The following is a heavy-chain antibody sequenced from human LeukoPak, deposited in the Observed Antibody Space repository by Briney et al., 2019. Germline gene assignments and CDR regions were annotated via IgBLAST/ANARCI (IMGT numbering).Heavy chain of an antibody. V-gene: IGHV1-2*02. J-gene: IGHJ4*02. D-gene: IGHD2-15*01. Sequence: VASVKVSCKASGYTFTGYYMHWVRQAPGQGLEWMGWINPNSGGTNYAQKFQGRVTMTRDTSISTAYMELSRLRSDDTAVYYCARERTLTSCYGYWGQGTLVTVSS. CDR1: GYTFTGYY. CDR3: ARERTLTSCYGY. CDR2: INPNSGGT.